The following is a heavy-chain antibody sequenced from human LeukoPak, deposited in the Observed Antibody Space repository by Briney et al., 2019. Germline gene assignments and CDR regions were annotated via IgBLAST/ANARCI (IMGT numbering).Heavy chain of an antibody. D-gene: IGHD1-26*01. CDR2: IVVGSGNT. CDR1: GFTFTSSA. Sequence: ASVKVSCKASGFTFTSSAMQWVRQARGQRLEWIGWIVVGSGNTNCAQKFQERVTITRDMSTSTAYMELSSLRSEDTAVYYCAAGPLSGSYYYYYGMDVWGQGTTVTVSS. CDR3: AAGPLSGSYYYYYGMDV. V-gene: IGHV1-58*02. J-gene: IGHJ6*02.